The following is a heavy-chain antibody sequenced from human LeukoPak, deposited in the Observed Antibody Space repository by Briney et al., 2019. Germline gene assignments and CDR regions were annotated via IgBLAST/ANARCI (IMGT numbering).Heavy chain of an antibody. J-gene: IGHJ5*02. CDR2: ISAYNGNT. Sequence: ASVKVSCKASGYTFTSYGISWVRQAPGQGLEWMGWISAYNGNTNHAQKLQGRVTMTTDTSTSTAYMELRSLRSDDTAVYYCARAHLLYCSGGSCYFHPGYWFDPWGQGTLVTVSS. D-gene: IGHD2-15*01. CDR1: GYTFTSYG. CDR3: ARAHLLYCSGGSCYFHPGYWFDP. V-gene: IGHV1-18*01.